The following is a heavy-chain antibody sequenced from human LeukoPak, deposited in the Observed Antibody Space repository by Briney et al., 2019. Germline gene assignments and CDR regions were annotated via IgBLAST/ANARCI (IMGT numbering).Heavy chain of an antibody. Sequence: PSETLSLTCAVYGGSFSSYYWGWIRQPPGKGLEWIGSIYYSGSTYYNPSLKSRVTISVDTSKNQLSLRLSSVTAADTAVYYCATNWSDFDYWGPGTLVTVSS. CDR2: IYYSGST. V-gene: IGHV4-39*01. CDR3: ATNWSDFDY. J-gene: IGHJ4*02. CDR1: GGSFSSYY. D-gene: IGHD1-1*01.